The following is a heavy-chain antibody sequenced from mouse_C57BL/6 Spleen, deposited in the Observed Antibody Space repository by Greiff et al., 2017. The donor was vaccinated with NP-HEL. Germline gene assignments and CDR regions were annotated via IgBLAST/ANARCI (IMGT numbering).Heavy chain of an antibody. Sequence: VQLQQSGAELVRPGASVTLSCKASGYTFTDYEMHWVKQTPVHGLEWIGAIDPETGGTAYNQKFKGKAILTADKSSSTAYMELRSLTSEDSAVYYCTRGTGPYYAMDYWGQGTSVTVSS. CDR3: TRGTGPYYAMDY. J-gene: IGHJ4*01. CDR1: GYTFTDYE. D-gene: IGHD4-1*01. CDR2: IDPETGGT. V-gene: IGHV1-15*01.